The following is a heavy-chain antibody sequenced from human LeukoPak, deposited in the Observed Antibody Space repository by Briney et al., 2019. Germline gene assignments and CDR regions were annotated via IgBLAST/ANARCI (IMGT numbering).Heavy chain of an antibody. CDR1: GGTFSSYA. J-gene: IGHJ4*02. V-gene: IGHV1-69*04. CDR2: IIPILGIA. Sequence: EASVKVSCKASGGTFSSYAISWVRQAPGQGLEWMGRIIPILGIANYAQKFQGRVTITADKSTSTAYMELSSLRSEDTAVYYCARAVVTVGRGGIDFDYWGQGTLVTVSS. D-gene: IGHD1-1*01. CDR3: ARAVVTVGRGGIDFDY.